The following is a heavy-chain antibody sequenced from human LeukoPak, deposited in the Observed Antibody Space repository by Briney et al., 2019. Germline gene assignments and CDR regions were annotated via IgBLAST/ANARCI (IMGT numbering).Heavy chain of an antibody. J-gene: IGHJ4*02. CDR3: AKGVGATPIDY. D-gene: IGHD3-3*01. CDR2: ISSSSNSI. CDR1: GFAFSSYS. Sequence: GRSLRLSCAASGFAFSSYSMNWVRQTPGQGLEWVSSISSSSNSIHYADSVKGRFTISRSYAKNSMYLQMNSLTAEDTAVYYCAKGVGATPIDYWGQGTLITVSS. V-gene: IGHV3-21*01.